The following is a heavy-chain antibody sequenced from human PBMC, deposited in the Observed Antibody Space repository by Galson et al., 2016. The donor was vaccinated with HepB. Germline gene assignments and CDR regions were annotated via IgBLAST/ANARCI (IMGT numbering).Heavy chain of an antibody. CDR2: ISYSGST. Sequence: VSGGSVSISYWSWIRQTSGKGLEWIGSISYSGSTYYNPSLKSRVTTSIDTSKNQFSLKVSSVTAADTAVYYCARGSSGWDAFDIWGQGTMVTVSS. J-gene: IGHJ3*02. CDR3: ARGSSGWDAFDI. CDR1: GGSVSISY. V-gene: IGHV4-59*06. D-gene: IGHD6-19*01.